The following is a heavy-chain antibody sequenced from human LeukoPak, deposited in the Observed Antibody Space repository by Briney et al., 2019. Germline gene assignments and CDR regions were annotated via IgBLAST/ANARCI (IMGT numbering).Heavy chain of an antibody. Sequence: ASVKVSCKASGYTFTGYYMHWVRQAPGQGLEWMGWINPNSGGTNYAQKFQGRVTMTRDTSISTAYVELSRLRSDDTAVYYCASGAKGDYVWGSYRLNWFDPWGQGTLVTVSS. J-gene: IGHJ5*02. D-gene: IGHD3-16*02. CDR3: ASGAKGDYVWGSYRLNWFDP. CDR1: GYTFTGYY. V-gene: IGHV1-2*02. CDR2: INPNSGGT.